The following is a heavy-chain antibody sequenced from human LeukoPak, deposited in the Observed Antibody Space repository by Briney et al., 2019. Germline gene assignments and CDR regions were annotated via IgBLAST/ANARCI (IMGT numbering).Heavy chain of an antibody. CDR3: ARGGVPHFWYFDL. Sequence: ETLSLTCTVSGGSISSSSYYWGWIRQPPGKGLEWLGSIYYSGSTYYNPSLKSRVTISVDTSKNQFSLKLSSVTAADTAVYYCARGGVPHFWYFDLWGRGTLVTVSS. CDR2: IYYSGST. D-gene: IGHD3-16*01. V-gene: IGHV4-39*01. J-gene: IGHJ2*01. CDR1: GGSISSSSYY.